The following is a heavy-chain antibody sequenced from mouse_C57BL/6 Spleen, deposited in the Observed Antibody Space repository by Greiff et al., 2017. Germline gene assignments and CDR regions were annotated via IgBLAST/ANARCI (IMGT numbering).Heavy chain of an antibody. V-gene: IGHV1-61*01. D-gene: IGHD3-2*02. J-gene: IGHJ3*01. CDR2: IYPSDSET. CDR3: ARDETAQATGFAY. Sequence: QVQLKQPGAELVRPGSSVKLSCKASGYTFTSYWMDWVKQRPGQGLEWIGNIYPSDSETHYNQKFKDKATLTVDKSSSTAYMQLSSLTSEDSAVYYCARDETAQATGFAYWGQGTLVTVSA. CDR1: GYTFTSYW.